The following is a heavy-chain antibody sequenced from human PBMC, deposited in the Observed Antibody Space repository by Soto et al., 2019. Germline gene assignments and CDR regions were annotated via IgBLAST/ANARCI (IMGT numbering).Heavy chain of an antibody. CDR1: GYTFTSYD. V-gene: IGHV1-8*01. CDR3: ARADYYDRSGYLLPCDY. J-gene: IGHJ4*02. CDR2: MNPNSGNT. D-gene: IGHD3-22*01. Sequence: ASVKVSCKASGYTFTSYDINWVRQATGQGLEWMGWMNPNSGNTGYAQKFQGRVTMTRNTSISTAYMELSSLRSEDTAVYYCARADYYDRSGYLLPCDYWGQGILVTVSS.